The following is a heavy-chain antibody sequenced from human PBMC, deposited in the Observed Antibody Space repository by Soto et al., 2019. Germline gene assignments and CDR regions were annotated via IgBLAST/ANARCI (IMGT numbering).Heavy chain of an antibody. CDR1: SYA. V-gene: IGHV3-23*01. J-gene: IGHJ4*02. CDR3: GKIRALPAPFDY. CDR2: ISGSGGST. D-gene: IGHD3-3*02. Sequence: SYAMSAFLHAPGKGREWVSAISGSGGSTYYADSVKGRFTISRDNSKNTLYLQMNSLRAEDTAVYYCGKIRALPAPFDYRGQGSLVT.